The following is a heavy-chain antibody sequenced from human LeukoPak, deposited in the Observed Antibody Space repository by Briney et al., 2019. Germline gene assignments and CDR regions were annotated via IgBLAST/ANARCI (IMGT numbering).Heavy chain of an antibody. CDR2: IVVGGGNT. Sequence: ASVKVSCKASGFTFTSSAVQWVRQARGQRLEWIGWIVVGGGNTNYAQKFQERVTITRDMSTSTAYMELSSLRSEDTAVYYCAADEGGNDSSGYYYYYYGMDVWGQGTTVTVSS. CDR1: GFTFTSSA. D-gene: IGHD3-22*01. J-gene: IGHJ6*02. V-gene: IGHV1-58*01. CDR3: AADEGGNDSSGYYYYYYGMDV.